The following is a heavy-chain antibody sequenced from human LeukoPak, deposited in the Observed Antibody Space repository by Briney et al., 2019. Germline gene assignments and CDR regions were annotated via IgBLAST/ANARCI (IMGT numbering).Heavy chain of an antibody. D-gene: IGHD2-15*01. CDR2: IKSKTDGGTT. CDR1: GFTFSNAW. CDR3: TTAIGYCSGGSCSFDY. V-gene: IGHV3-15*01. Sequence: PGGSLRLSCAASGFTFSNAWMSWVRQAPGKGLEWVGRIKSKTDGGTTDYAAPVKGRFTISRDDSKNTLYLQMNSLKTEDTAVYYCTTAIGYCSGGSCSFDYWGQGTLVTVSS. J-gene: IGHJ4*02.